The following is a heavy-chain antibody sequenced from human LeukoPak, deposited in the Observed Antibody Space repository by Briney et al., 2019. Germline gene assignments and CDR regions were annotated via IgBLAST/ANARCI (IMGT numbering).Heavy chain of an antibody. CDR3: ARGGNIAARPNNWFDP. Sequence: GESLKISCKGSGYSFTSYWIGWVRQMPGKGLEWMGIIYPGDSDTRYSPSFQGQVTTSADRSISTAYLQWSSLKASDTAMYYCARGGNIAARPNNWFDPWGQGTLVTVSS. CDR2: IYPGDSDT. V-gene: IGHV5-51*01. D-gene: IGHD6-25*01. CDR1: GYSFTSYW. J-gene: IGHJ5*02.